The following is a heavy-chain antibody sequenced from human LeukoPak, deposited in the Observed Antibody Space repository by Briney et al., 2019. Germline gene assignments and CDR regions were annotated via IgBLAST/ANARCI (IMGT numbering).Heavy chain of an antibody. D-gene: IGHD3-16*01. CDR2: IHHTGNT. Sequence: SETLSLTCTVSGDSVSNYLYYWTWIRQPPGKGLEWIVYIHHTGNTKYSPSLRSRVTISLDTSNNEFSLRLSSVTAADTAVYYCARDYRLVDAWENYFYGMDVWGQGTTVTVSS. J-gene: IGHJ6*02. V-gene: IGHV4-61*01. CDR1: GDSVSNYLYY. CDR3: ARDYRLVDAWENYFYGMDV.